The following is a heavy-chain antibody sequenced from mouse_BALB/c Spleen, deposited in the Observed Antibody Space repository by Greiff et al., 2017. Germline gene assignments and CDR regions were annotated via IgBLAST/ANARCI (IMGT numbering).Heavy chain of an antibody. CDR2: IDPYYGGT. D-gene: IGHD1-1*01. J-gene: IGHJ2*01. Sequence: EVQLQESGPELEKPGASVKISCKASGYSFTGYNMNWVKQSNGKSLEWIGNIDPYYGGTSYNQKFKGKATLTVDKSSSTAYMQLKSLTSEDSAVYYCARARGDVGSSYLYYFDYWGQGTTLTVSS. V-gene: IGHV1-39*01. CDR1: GYSFTGYN. CDR3: ARARGDVGSSYLYYFDY.